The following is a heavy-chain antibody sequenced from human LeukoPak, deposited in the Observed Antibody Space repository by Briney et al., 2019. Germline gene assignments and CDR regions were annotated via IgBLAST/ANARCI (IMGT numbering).Heavy chain of an antibody. Sequence: SETLSLTCAVYGGSFSGYYWSWIRQPPGKGLEWIGETNHSGSTNYNPSLKSRVTISVDTSKNQFSLKLSSVTAADTAVYYCARARGITIFGLVPPYYYYGMDVWGQGTTVTVSS. CDR2: TNHSGST. CDR1: GGSFSGYY. D-gene: IGHD3-3*01. CDR3: ARARGITIFGLVPPYYYYGMDV. V-gene: IGHV4-34*01. J-gene: IGHJ6*02.